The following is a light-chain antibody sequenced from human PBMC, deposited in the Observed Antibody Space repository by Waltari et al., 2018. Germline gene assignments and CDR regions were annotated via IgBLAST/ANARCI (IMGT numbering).Light chain of an antibody. CDR2: AAS. J-gene: IGKJ1*01. CDR3: QQSYSTHPWT. Sequence: DIQMTQSPSSLSASVGDRVTITCRASQSISSYLNWYQQKQGEAPKLLIYAASSLQSWVPSRFSGSGSGTDFTLTISSLQPEDFATYYCQQSYSTHPWTFGQGTKVEIK. CDR1: QSISSY. V-gene: IGKV1-39*01.